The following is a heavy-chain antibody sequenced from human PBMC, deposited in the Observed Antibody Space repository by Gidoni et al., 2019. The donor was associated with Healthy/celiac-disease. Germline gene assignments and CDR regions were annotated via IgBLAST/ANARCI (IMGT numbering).Heavy chain of an antibody. CDR2: ISGSGGST. D-gene: IGHD2-15*01. V-gene: IGHV3-23*01. CDR3: ATSSGGNGMFDY. Sequence: EVQLLESGGGLVQPGGSLRLSCAASGFTFSSYAMRWVRQAPVKGLEWVSAISGSGGSTYYADSVKCRFTISRDNSKNTLYLQMNSLRAEDTAVYYCATSSGGNGMFDYWGQGPLVTVSS. J-gene: IGHJ4*02. CDR1: GFTFSSYA.